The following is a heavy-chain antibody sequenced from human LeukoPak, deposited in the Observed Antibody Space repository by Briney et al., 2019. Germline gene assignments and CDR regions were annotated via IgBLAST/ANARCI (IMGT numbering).Heavy chain of an antibody. CDR3: ARGTHGSSSWYVLGNYYYYYGMDV. J-gene: IGHJ6*02. V-gene: IGHV1-24*01. D-gene: IGHD6-13*01. CDR2: FDPEDGET. CDR1: GYTLTELS. Sequence: ASVTVSCKVSGYTLTELSMHWVRQAPGKGLEWMGGFDPEDGETIYAQKFQGRVTITADESTSTAYMELSSLRSEDTAVYYCARGTHGSSSWYVLGNYYYYYGMDVWGQGTTVTVSS.